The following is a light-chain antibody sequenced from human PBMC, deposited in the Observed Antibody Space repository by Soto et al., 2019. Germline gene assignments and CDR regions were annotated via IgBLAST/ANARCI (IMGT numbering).Light chain of an antibody. Sequence: QSALTQPASVSGSPGQSITISCTGTSNDVGIYNYVSWYQQHPGKAPKLMIYEVTNRPSGVSDRFSGSKSDNTASLTISGLQAEDEADYYCSSYTSSSTVVFGGGTKLTVL. CDR3: SSYTSSSTVV. V-gene: IGLV2-14*01. J-gene: IGLJ2*01. CDR2: EVT. CDR1: SNDVGIYNY.